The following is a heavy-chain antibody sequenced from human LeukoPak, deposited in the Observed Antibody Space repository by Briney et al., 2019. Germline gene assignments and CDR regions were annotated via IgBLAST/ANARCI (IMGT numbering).Heavy chain of an antibody. Sequence: GGSLRLSCAASGFTFSSYSMSWLRQAPGKGLEWVSSISSSSSYIYYADSVKGRFTISRDNAKNSLYLQMNSLRAEDTAVYYCARDCSGGSCFDYWGQGTLVTVSS. V-gene: IGHV3-21*01. D-gene: IGHD2-15*01. CDR1: GFTFSSYS. CDR3: ARDCSGGSCFDY. J-gene: IGHJ4*02. CDR2: ISSSSSYI.